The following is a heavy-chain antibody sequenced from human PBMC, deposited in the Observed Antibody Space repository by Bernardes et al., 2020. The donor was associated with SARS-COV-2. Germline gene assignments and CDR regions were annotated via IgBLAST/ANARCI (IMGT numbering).Heavy chain of an antibody. CDR3: AKEHCSGGSCYSWFDP. D-gene: IGHD2-15*01. V-gene: IGHV3-43*02. CDR2: ISGDGGST. Sequence: GSSLKVLCAASGFTFDDYAMHWVRQAPGKGLEWVSLISGDGGSTYYADSVKGRFTISRDNSKNSLYLQMNSLRTEDTALYYCAKEHCSGGSCYSWFDPWGQGTLVTVSS. CDR1: GFTFDDYA. J-gene: IGHJ5*02.